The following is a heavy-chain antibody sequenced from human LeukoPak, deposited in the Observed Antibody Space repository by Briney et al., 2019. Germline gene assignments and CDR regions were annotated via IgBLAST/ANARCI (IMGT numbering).Heavy chain of an antibody. D-gene: IGHD3-22*01. CDR3: ARGNPNSNLVVTSRGYFDL. V-gene: IGHV4-31*03. J-gene: IGHJ2*01. CDR1: GGSISSGGYY. Sequence: SETLSLTCTVSGGSISSGGYYWSWIRQHPGKGLEWIGYIYYSGSTYYNPSLKSRVTISVDTSKNQFSLKLSSVTAADTAVYYCARGNPNSNLVVTSRGYFDLWGRGTLVTVSS. CDR2: IYYSGST.